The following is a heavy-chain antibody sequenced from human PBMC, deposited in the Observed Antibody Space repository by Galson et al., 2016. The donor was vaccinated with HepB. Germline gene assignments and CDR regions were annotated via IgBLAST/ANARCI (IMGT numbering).Heavy chain of an antibody. V-gene: IGHV3-30*18. CDR1: GFTFGSYG. Sequence: LRLSCAAYGFTFGSYGMHWVRQAPGQGLEWVAVISYDGSDKYYADSVKGRFTISRDNSKNTLYLQMSSLRAEDTAVYYCAKDVWRGSGTDYYGMDVWGQGTTVTVSS. CDR2: ISYDGSDK. CDR3: AKDVWRGSGTDYYGMDV. J-gene: IGHJ6*02. D-gene: IGHD1-1*01.